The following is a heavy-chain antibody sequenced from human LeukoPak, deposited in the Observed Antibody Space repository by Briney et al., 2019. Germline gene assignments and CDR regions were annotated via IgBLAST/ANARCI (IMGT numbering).Heavy chain of an antibody. J-gene: IGHJ4*02. CDR1: GFAFSSFE. V-gene: IGHV3-48*02. CDR2: ISDTTGTT. Sequence: GGSLRLSCEASGFAFSSFEMNWVRKAPGKGLEWISYISDTTGTTYFADSVRGRFTISRDNPKNLLFLQMSSLRDEDTAVYYCVRRFDYWGQGTLVTVSS. CDR3: VRRFDY.